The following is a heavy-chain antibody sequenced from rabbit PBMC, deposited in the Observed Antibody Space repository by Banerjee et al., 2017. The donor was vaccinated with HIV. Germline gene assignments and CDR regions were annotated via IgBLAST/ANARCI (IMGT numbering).Heavy chain of an antibody. Sequence: QEQLEESGGDLVKPEGSLTLTCTASGFSFSSSYWICWVRQAPGKGLEWIACIYAGSSGGPYYASWAKSRFTISRSTSLNTVDLKMTSLTAADTATYFCARDRELSYSAGYAGYGYATGISGHYFNLWGPGTLV. V-gene: IGHV1S45*01. J-gene: IGHJ4*01. CDR1: GFSFSSSYW. D-gene: IGHD6-1*01. CDR3: ARDRELSYSAGYAGYGYATGISGHYFNL. CDR2: IYAGSSGGP.